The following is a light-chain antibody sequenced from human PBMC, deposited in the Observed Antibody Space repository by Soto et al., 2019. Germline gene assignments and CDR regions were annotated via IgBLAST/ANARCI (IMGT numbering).Light chain of an antibody. CDR3: QQYDNLPLR. CDR1: QDIDKY. CDR2: DAS. V-gene: IGKV1-33*01. J-gene: IGKJ4*02. Sequence: DIQMTQSPSSLSASVGDRVTITCQASQDIDKYLNWYQQKPGKAPNLLIHDASNLETGVPSRFSGSGSGTHFTFTISNLQPEDFATYYCQQYDNLPLRFGGGTKVDIK.